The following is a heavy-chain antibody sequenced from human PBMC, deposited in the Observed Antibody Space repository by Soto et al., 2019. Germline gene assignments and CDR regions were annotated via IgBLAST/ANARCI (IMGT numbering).Heavy chain of an antibody. Sequence: ESGGGLVQPGGSLRLSCAASGFSFSIYSMNWVRQAPGKGLEWSSYITSDTNTIKYADSVKGRFTISRDNAKNSLYLQMTSLRDEHTAVYYCARSVEGPFDYWGQGAVVTVSS. CDR3: ARSVEGPFDY. CDR2: ITSDTNTI. V-gene: IGHV3-48*02. CDR1: GFSFSIYS. J-gene: IGHJ4*02.